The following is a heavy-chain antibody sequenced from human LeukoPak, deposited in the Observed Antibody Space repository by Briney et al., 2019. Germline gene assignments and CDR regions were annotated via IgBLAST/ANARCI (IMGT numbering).Heavy chain of an antibody. V-gene: IGHV3-23*01. CDR2: IGGGGGTT. D-gene: IGHD7-27*01. J-gene: IGHJ4*02. CDR3: AKSSPNWGYFDY. CDR1: GLTFSSYA. Sequence: GGSLRLPCAASGLTFSSYAMNWVRQAPGQGLEWVLAIGGGGGTTYYADSVKGRFTISRDNSRSTLYLHMNSLRAEDTAVYYCAKSSPNWGYFDYWGQGTLVTVSS.